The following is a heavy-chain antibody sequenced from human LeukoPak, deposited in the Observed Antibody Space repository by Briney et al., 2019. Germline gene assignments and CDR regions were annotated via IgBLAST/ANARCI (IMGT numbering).Heavy chain of an antibody. J-gene: IGHJ6*02. Sequence: PGGSLRLSCAASGFTFRDYYMSWIRQAPGKGLEWVSYISSSGSTIYYADSVKGRFTISRDNAKNSLYLQMNSLRAEDTAVYYCARDPPYYYYGMDVWGQGTTVTVSS. V-gene: IGHV3-11*01. CDR1: GFTFRDYY. CDR2: ISSSGSTI. CDR3: ARDPPYYYYGMDV.